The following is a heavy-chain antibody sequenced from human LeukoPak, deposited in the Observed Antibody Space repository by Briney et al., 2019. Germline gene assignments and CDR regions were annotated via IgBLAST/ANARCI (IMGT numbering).Heavy chain of an antibody. CDR2: INDSGGST. V-gene: IGHV3-23*01. D-gene: IGHD3-3*01. J-gene: IGHJ4*02. CDR3: AKAPITTFGVVISYYFDY. CDR1: GFTFSSYA. Sequence: SGGSLRLSCAASGFTFSSYAMNWVRQAPGKGLEWVSVINDSGGSTFYADSVKGRFTISRDNSKNTLYLQMNSLRAEDTAVYYCAKAPITTFGVVISYYFDYWGQGTLVTVSS.